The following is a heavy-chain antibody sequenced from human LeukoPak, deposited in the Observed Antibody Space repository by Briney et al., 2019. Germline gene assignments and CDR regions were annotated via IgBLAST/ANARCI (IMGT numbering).Heavy chain of an antibody. CDR1: GFTFSSYA. J-gene: IGHJ4*02. V-gene: IGHV3-23*01. D-gene: IGHD3-9*01. Sequence: PGGFLRLSCAASGFTFSSYAMSWVRQAPGKGLEWVSAISGSGGSTYYADSVKGRFTISRDNSKNTLYLQMNSLRAEDTAVYYCAKDLDFDWLYPYFDYWGQGTLVTVSS. CDR2: ISGSGGST. CDR3: AKDLDFDWLYPYFDY.